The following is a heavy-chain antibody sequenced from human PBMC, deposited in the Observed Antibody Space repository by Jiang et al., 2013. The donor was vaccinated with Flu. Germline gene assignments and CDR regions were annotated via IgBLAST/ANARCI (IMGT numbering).Heavy chain of an antibody. V-gene: IGHV4-39*02. D-gene: IGHD3-9*01. CDR2: IYSSGTT. J-gene: IGHJ4*02. CDR3: ARRSSGGVTGDPIDY. CDR1: GGSIRTSSYX. Sequence: TCTVSGGSIRTSSYXWGWIRQPPGKGLEWIGSIYSSGTTYFNLSLKGRVTISVDTSKNHFSLNVSSVTAADTAVYYCARRSSGGVTGDPIDYWGQGTLVIVSS.